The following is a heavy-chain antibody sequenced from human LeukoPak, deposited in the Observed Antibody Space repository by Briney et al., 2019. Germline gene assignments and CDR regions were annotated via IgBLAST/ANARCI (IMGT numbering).Heavy chain of an antibody. V-gene: IGHV4-39*01. CDR3: ARLGRYYYYYMDV. Sequence: SETLSLTCTVSGGSISSSSYYWGWIRQPPGKGLEWIGSIYYSGSTYYNPSLKSRVTISVDTSKNQFSLKLSSVTAADTAVYYCARLGRYYYYYMDVWGKGTTVTVSS. CDR1: GGSISSSSYY. CDR2: IYYSGST. J-gene: IGHJ6*03.